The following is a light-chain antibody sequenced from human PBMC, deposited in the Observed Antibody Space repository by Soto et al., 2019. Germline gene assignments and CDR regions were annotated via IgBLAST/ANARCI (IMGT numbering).Light chain of an antibody. CDR3: IQRTLWTWT. CDR1: QSLVYSDGNSY. V-gene: IGKV2-30*01. CDR2: KAS. J-gene: IGKJ1*01. Sequence: DAVMTQSPLSLPVALGQPAAISCRSSQSLVYSDGNSYVNWFQQMAGKSPRRLIYKASNRDPGVQGRFSGSGSGIALILHITRVEAEDVGVYYCIQRTLWTWTFGQGTKVEIK.